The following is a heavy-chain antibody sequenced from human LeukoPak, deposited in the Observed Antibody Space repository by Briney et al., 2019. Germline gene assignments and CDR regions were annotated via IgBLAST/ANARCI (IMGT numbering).Heavy chain of an antibody. J-gene: IGHJ4*02. CDR1: GGSISSGGYS. D-gene: IGHD3-22*01. CDR3: ARGYYYDSSGYPSPGGDY. V-gene: IGHV4-30-2*01. Sequence: PSQTLSLTCAVSGGSISSGGYSWSWIRQPPGKGLEWIGEINHSGSTNYNPSLKSRVTISVDTSKNQFSLKLSSVTAADTAVYYCARGYYYDSSGYPSPGGDYWGQGTLVTVSS. CDR2: INHSGST.